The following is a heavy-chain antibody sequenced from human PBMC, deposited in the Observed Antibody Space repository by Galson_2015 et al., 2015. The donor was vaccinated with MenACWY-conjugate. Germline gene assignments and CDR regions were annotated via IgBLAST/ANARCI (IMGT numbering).Heavy chain of an antibody. CDR3: AKDPNGDYLGAFDF. CDR1: GFTFSRYA. CDR2: IRGSGDIT. V-gene: IGHV3-23*01. D-gene: IGHD4-17*01. J-gene: IGHJ3*01. Sequence: SLRLSCAGSGFTFSRYAMIWVRQAPGKGLEWVSAIRGSGDITHYADSVKGRFTISRDNSKNTLYLQMNSLRAEDTAVYYCAKDPNGDYLGAFDFWGQGTLVTVSS.